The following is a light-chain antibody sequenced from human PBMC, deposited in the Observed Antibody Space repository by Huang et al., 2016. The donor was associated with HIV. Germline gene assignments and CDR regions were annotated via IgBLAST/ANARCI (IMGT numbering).Light chain of an antibody. J-gene: IGKJ3*01. V-gene: IGKV1-39*01. CDR1: QSISTY. Sequence: DIQMTQSPSSLSASVGDRVTITCRSSQSISTYLNWYQQKPGKAPRLLIYAASSLQSGVPSRFSGSGSGTDFTLTIGSLQPEDFATYYCQQSYTTPVTFGPGTKVDI. CDR3: QQSYTTPVT. CDR2: AAS.